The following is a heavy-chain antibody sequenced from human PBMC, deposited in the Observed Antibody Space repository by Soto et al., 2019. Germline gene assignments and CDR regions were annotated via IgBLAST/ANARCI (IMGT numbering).Heavy chain of an antibody. CDR2: IYPADSET. CDR1: GYSFFSHW. V-gene: IGHV5-51*01. CDR3: ERSPSLSGYYDY. J-gene: IGHJ4*02. D-gene: IGHD3-22*01. Sequence: GESLKISCKGSGYSFFSHWIGWVRQMPGKGLEWVGIIYPADSETRYSPSFQGQVTISVDKSINTAYLQWSSLKASDTAMYYSERSPSLSGYYDYWGQGTLVTVSS.